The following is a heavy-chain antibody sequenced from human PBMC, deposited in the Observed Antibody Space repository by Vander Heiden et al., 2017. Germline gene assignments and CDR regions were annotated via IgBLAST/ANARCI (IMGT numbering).Heavy chain of an antibody. Sequence: VQLVQSGAEVKKPGSSVKVSCKASGGTFSSYAISWVRQAPGQGLEWMGGIIPIFGTANYAQKFQGRVTMTADESTSTAYMELSSLRSEDTAVYYCARDYHDYVLGIDRYTGPHWYFDLWGRGTLVTVSS. J-gene: IGHJ2*01. D-gene: IGHD3-16*02. CDR3: ARDYHDYVLGIDRYTGPHWYFDL. CDR1: GGTFSSYA. CDR2: IIPIFGTA. V-gene: IGHV1-69*01.